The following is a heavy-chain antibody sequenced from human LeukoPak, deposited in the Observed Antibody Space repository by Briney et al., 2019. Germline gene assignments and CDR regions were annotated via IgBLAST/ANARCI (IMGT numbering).Heavy chain of an antibody. V-gene: IGHV2-26*01. J-gene: IGHJ4*02. CDR2: IFSNDEK. CDR1: GFSLSNARMG. D-gene: IGHD3-22*01. Sequence: SGPVLVKPTGTLTLTCTVSGFSLSNARMGVSWIRQPPGKALEWLAHIFSNDEKSYSTSLKSRLTISKDTSKSQVVLTMTNMDPVDTATYYCARTAPLDYYDSSGYFQWGQGTLVTVSS. CDR3: ARTAPLDYYDSSGYFQ.